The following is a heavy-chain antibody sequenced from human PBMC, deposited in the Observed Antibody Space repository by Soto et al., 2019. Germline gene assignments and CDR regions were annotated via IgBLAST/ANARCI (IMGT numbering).Heavy chain of an antibody. Sequence: EVHLLESGGDLVQPGGSLRLSCTASGLTFSTYAMSWVRQAPGKGLEWVSAIGGSGTGGRTYYADSVKGRFTISRDNSKNTVYLQMNSLRADDTXXXXXXKSPGGLDGYNSDYYGMDVWGQGTTVTVSS. CDR2: IGGSGTGGRT. D-gene: IGHD5-12*01. CDR3: XKSPGGLDGYNSDYYGMDV. V-gene: IGHV3-23*01. J-gene: IGHJ6*02. CDR1: GLTFSTYA.